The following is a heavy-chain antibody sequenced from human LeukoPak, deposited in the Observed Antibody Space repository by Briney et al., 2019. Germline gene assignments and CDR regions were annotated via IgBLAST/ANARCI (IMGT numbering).Heavy chain of an antibody. CDR3: ATEIAADGTNY. J-gene: IGHJ4*02. D-gene: IGHD6-13*01. V-gene: IGHV3-11*01. Sequence: GGSLRLSCAASRFTFSAYYMTWIRQAPGKGLEWVSHISRSGSSIYYADSVKGRFTISRDNAKNSLYLQMNSLRAEDTAVYYCATEIAADGTNYWGQGTLVTVSS. CDR2: ISRSGSSI. CDR1: RFTFSAYY.